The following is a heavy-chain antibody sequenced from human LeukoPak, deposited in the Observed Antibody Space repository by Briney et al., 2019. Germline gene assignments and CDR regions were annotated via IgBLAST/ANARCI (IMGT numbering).Heavy chain of an antibody. V-gene: IGHV1-8*02. CDR2: MNPNSGNT. CDR3: ARGVGSGYDLMSYYYYMDV. CDR1: GYTFTSYG. J-gene: IGHJ6*03. D-gene: IGHD5-12*01. Sequence: ASVKVSCKASGYTFTSYGISWVRQATGQGLEWMGWMNPNSGNTGYAQKFQGRVTMTRNTSISTAYMELSSLRSEDTAVYYCARGVGSGYDLMSYYYYMDVWGKGTTVTVSS.